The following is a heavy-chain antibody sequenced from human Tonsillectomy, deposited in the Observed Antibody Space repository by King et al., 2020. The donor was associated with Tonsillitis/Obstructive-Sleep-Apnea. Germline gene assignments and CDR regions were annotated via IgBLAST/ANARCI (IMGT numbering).Heavy chain of an antibody. Sequence: VQLVESGRGLVKPGGSLRLSCAASGFTFTDAWMSWVRQATGKGLEWVGRIKSETHGGTTDYAAPVKGRFTISRDDSKDTLYLQINSLKIEDTAVYYCARGTTDTTQPFDYWGQGTLVTVSS. J-gene: IGHJ4*02. CDR2: IKSETHGGTT. D-gene: IGHD4-17*01. V-gene: IGHV3-15*01. CDR1: GFTFTDAW. CDR3: ARGTTDTTQPFDY.